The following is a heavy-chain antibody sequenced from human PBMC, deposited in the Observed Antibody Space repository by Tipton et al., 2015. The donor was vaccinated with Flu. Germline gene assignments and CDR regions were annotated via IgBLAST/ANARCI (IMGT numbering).Heavy chain of an antibody. CDR1: GGPIRSGDYY. Sequence: LRLSCTVSGGPIRSGDYYWSWIRQHPGRGLEWIGYIYFSGSTYYNPSLKSRVNISVDRSNNQFSLKLNSVTAADTAVYYCATMRANWDAFDIWDQGTMVTVSS. V-gene: IGHV4-31*03. D-gene: IGHD7-27*01. CDR3: ATMRANWDAFDI. J-gene: IGHJ3*02. CDR2: IYFSGST.